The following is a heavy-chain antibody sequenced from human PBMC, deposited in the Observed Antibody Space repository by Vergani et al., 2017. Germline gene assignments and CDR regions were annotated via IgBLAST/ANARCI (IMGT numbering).Heavy chain of an antibody. V-gene: IGHV1-2*02. D-gene: IGHD2-2*03. CDR1: GYTFTGYY. CDR2: INPNSGGT. Sequence: QVQLVQSGAEVKKPGASVKVSCKASGYTFTGYYMHLVRQAPGQGLEWMGWINPNSGGTNYAQKFQGRVTMTRDTSISTAYMELSRLRSDDTAVYYCARDGYCSSTSCYGWFDPWGQGTLVTVSS. J-gene: IGHJ5*02. CDR3: ARDGYCSSTSCYGWFDP.